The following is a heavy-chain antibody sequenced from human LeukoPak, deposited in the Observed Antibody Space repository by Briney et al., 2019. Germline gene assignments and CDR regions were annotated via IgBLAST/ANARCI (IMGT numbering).Heavy chain of an antibody. V-gene: IGHV3-48*03. Sequence: AGGSLRLSCAASGFTFSSYEMNWVRQAPGKGLEWVSYISSSGSTIYYADSVKGRFTISRDNAKNTLYLQMNSLRAEDTAVYYCAKVRDGYNWVDYWGQGTLVTVSS. D-gene: IGHD5-24*01. J-gene: IGHJ4*02. CDR2: ISSSGSTI. CDR3: AKVRDGYNWVDY. CDR1: GFTFSSYE.